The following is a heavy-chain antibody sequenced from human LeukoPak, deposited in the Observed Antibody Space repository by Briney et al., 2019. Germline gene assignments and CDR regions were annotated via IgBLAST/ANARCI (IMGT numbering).Heavy chain of an antibody. V-gene: IGHV3-48*02. CDR1: GSTFSIDG. CDR3: ARRYCSGGSCGVGPYFDY. CDR2: ITSGGTI. D-gene: IGHD2-15*01. Sequence: GGSLRLSCAAAGSTFSIDGMSWVRQAPGKGLEWLSHITSGGTIYYADSVKGRFTISRDNAKSSLYLQMSSLRDEDTAVYYCARRYCSGGSCGVGPYFDYWGQGTLVTVSS. J-gene: IGHJ4*02.